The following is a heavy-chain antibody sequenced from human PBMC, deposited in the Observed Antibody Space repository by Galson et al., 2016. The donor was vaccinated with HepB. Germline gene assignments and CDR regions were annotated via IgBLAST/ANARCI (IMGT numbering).Heavy chain of an antibody. D-gene: IGHD6-19*01. CDR3: ARGYSSGSYYFDY. Sequence: SLRLSCAASGFTFSTYAMSWARQAPGKGLEWVSIISGNGGNTYYADSVKGRFTISRDKSKNTLYLQMNSLRAEDTAVYYCARGYSSGSYYFDYWGQGTLVTVSS. CDR2: ISGNGGNT. V-gene: IGHV3-23*01. CDR1: GFTFSTYA. J-gene: IGHJ4*02.